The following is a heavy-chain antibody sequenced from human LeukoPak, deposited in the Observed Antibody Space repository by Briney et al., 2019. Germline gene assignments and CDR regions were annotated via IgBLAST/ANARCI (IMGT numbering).Heavy chain of an antibody. CDR2: IDSRGTT. D-gene: IGHD4-17*01. CDR1: GDVVTSASHY. J-gene: IGHJ6*03. CDR3: AQVQIVVVTTPGGGYTDA. Sequence: PSETLSLTCKVSGDVVTSASHYWAWIRQSPGKELEWIGSIDSRGTTYYNPSLRSRVTIAVDTSKNQFSLQLSSLAAADTAVYHCAQVQIVVVTTPGGGYTDAWGKGTTVTVSS. V-gene: IGHV4-39*07.